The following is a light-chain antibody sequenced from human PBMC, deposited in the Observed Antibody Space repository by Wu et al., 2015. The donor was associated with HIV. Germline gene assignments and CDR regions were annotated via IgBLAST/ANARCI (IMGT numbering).Light chain of an antibody. CDR1: QSVSSRY. Sequence: EIVLTQSPGTLSLSPGERATLSCRASQSVSSRYLAWYQQKPGQAPRLLIYGASNRDTGIPDRFSGSGSGTDFTLTISRLEPEDFAVYYCQQYGSSHPMYTFGQGTKLEIK. V-gene: IGKV3-20*01. CDR3: QQYGSSHPMYT. J-gene: IGKJ2*01. CDR2: GAS.